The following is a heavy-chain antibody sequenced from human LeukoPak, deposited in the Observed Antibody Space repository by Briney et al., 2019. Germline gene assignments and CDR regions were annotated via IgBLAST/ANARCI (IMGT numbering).Heavy chain of an antibody. CDR2: ISSRSTTI. CDR1: GFTFSSYS. CDR3: AREGVTATISGWFDP. J-gene: IGHJ5*02. Sequence: GGSLRLSCAASGFTFSSYSMNWVRQAPGKGLEWVSYISSRSTTIYYADSVKGRFTISRDNAKNSLYLQMNSLRAEGTAVYYCAREGVTATISGWFDPWGQGTLVTVSS. D-gene: IGHD5-24*01. V-gene: IGHV3-48*04.